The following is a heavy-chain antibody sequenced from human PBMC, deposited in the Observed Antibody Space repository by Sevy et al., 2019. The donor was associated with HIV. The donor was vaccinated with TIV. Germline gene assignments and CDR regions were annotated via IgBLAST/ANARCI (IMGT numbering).Heavy chain of an antibody. Sequence: GGSLRLSCAASGFTFSSYAMSWVRQAPGKGLEWVSAISGGGYLTYYTDSVKGRFTISRDNYKNTLYLQENSLRAEDTGVYCGAKEGGGYYYDSRGLFDHWGQGTLVTVSS. D-gene: IGHD3-22*01. CDR1: GFTFSSYA. V-gene: IGHV3-23*01. CDR3: AKEGGGYYYDSRGLFDH. J-gene: IGHJ4*02. CDR2: ISGGGYLT.